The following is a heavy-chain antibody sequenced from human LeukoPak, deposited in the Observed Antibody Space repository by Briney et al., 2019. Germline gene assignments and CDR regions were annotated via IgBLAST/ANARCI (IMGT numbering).Heavy chain of an antibody. CDR1: GGSISSYD. D-gene: IGHD3-16*01. V-gene: IGHV4-59*08. Sequence: PSETLSLTCAVSGGSISSYDWSWVRQPPGMGLEWIGDISHSGTTNYHPDLKRRVTISLDTSRNQSSLQLSSVAAADTAVYYCARLGVSTEANWLAPWGQGTLVIVSS. CDR2: ISHSGTT. J-gene: IGHJ5*02. CDR3: ARLGVSTEANWLAP.